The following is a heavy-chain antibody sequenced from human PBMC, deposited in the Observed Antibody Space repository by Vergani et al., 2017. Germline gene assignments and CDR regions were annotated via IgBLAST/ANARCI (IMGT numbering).Heavy chain of an antibody. Sequence: QVQLQQWGAGLLKPSETLSLTCAVYGGSFSGYYWSWIRRPPGKGLEWIGEINHSGSTNYNPSLKSRVTISVDTSKNQFSLKLSSVTAADTAVYYCARRTRTTSKYYYYYMDVWGKGTTVTVSS. J-gene: IGHJ6*03. D-gene: IGHD1-1*01. V-gene: IGHV4-34*01. CDR1: GGSFSGYY. CDR2: INHSGST. CDR3: ARRTRTTSKYYYYYMDV.